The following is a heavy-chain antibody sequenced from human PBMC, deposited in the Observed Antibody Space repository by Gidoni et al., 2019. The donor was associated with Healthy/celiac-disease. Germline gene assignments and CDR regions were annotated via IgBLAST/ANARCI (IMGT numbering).Heavy chain of an antibody. CDR2: IYYSGST. D-gene: IGHD3-9*01. V-gene: IGHV4-39*01. CDR1: GGSISSSSYY. J-gene: IGHJ6*02. CDR3: ARHGPSQGPFDWSTHPDYYYYGMDV. Sequence: QLQLQESGPGLVKPSETLSLTCTVSGGSISSSSYYWGWIRQPPGKGLEWIGSIYYSGSTYYNPSLKSRVTISVDTSKNQFSLKLSSVTAADTAVYYCARHGPSQGPFDWSTHPDYYYYGMDVWGQGTTVTVSS.